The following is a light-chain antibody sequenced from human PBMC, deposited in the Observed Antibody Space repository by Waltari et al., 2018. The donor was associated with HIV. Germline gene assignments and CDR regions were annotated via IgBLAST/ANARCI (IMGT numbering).Light chain of an antibody. CDR2: RDN. CDR1: NSNIGSNS. Sequence: QSVLTQPPSASRTPGQRVTISCSGSNSNIGSNSVYWYQQFPETAPKLLIYRDNQRPSGVPDRCSGSKSGTSASLAISGLRSEDEADYYCAAWDHSLSARVFGGGTKMTVL. V-gene: IGLV1-47*01. CDR3: AAWDHSLSARV. J-gene: IGLJ3*02.